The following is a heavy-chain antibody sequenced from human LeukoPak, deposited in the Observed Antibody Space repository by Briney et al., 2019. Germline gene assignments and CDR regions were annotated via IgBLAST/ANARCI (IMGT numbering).Heavy chain of an antibody. CDR3: AREGEAAAGTESPTINWFDP. Sequence: ASVKVSCKASGGTFSSYAISWVRQAPGQGLEWMGRIIPIFGTANYVQKFQGRVTITTDESTSTAYMELSSLRSEDTAVYYCAREGEAAAGTESPTINWFDPWGQGTLVTVSS. V-gene: IGHV1-69*05. CDR1: GGTFSSYA. D-gene: IGHD6-13*01. J-gene: IGHJ5*02. CDR2: IIPIFGTA.